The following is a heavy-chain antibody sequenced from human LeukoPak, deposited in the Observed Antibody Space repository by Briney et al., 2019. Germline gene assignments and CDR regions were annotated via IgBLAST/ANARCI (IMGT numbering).Heavy chain of an antibody. Sequence: PGGSLRLSCAASGFTFSSYGMHWVRQAPGKGLVWVAFIRYDGSNKYYADSVKGRFTISRDNSKNTLYLHMNSLRAEDTAVYYCAKDSAVWFGEFMDFDYWREGTLVTVSS. J-gene: IGHJ4*02. D-gene: IGHD3-10*01. CDR1: GFTFSSYG. CDR3: AKDSAVWFGEFMDFDY. V-gene: IGHV3-30*02. CDR2: IRYDGSNK.